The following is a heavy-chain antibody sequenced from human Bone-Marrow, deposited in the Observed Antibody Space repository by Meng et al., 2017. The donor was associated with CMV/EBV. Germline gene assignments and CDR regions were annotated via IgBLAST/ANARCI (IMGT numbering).Heavy chain of an antibody. CDR2: INPYGGST. CDR1: CFTFTTSS. J-gene: IGHJ4*02. CDR3: ARSSPLTKYYFDY. V-gene: IGHV1-46*01. Sequence: SCFTFTTSSLHWVRHAPGQGLACLGIINPYGGSTAYAQTFQGRVTMTKDTSTSTVYMELTSLRSGDTAVYYCARSSPLTKYYFDYWGQGTLVTVSS.